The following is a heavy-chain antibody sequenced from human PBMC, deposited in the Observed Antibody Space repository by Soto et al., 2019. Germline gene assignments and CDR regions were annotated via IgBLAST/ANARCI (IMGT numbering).Heavy chain of an antibody. CDR2: IYYSGST. CDR1: GGSISSSSYY. J-gene: IGHJ4*02. Sequence: PSETLSLTCTVSGGSISSSSYYWGWIRQPPGKGLEWIGSIYYSGSTYYNPSLKSRVIISVDTSKNQFSLKLSSVTAADTAVYYCASLSNVLRFLEPPDYFDYWGQGTLVTVSS. V-gene: IGHV4-39*01. CDR3: ASLSNVLRFLEPPDYFDY. D-gene: IGHD3-3*01.